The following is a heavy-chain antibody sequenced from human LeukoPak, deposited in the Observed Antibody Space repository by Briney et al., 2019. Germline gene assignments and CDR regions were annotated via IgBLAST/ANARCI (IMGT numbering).Heavy chain of an antibody. J-gene: IGHJ4*02. CDR3: ARDGGSSTIFGVVILYFDY. CDR2: IIPIFGTA. CDR1: GGTFSSYA. Sequence: SVKVSCKASGGTFSSYAISWVRRAPGQGLEWMGGIIPIFGTANYAQKFQGRVTITTDESTSTAYMELSSLRSEDTAVYYCARDGGSSTIFGVVILYFDYWGQGTLVTVSS. V-gene: IGHV1-69*05. D-gene: IGHD3-3*01.